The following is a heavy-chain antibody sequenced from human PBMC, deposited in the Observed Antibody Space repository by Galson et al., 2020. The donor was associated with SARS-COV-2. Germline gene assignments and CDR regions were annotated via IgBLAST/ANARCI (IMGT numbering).Heavy chain of an antibody. V-gene: IGHV4-39*01. CDR2: INYSGST. CDR3: ARPRRYRGGYYVKLDY. J-gene: IGHJ4*02. Sequence: SETLSLTCTVSGGSISSSSYYWGWIRQPPGKGLEWIGSINYSGSTYYNPSLKSRVTISVDTSKNQFSLRPSSATAADTAVYYCARPRRYRGGYYVKLDYWGQGTLVTVSS. D-gene: IGHD3-22*01. CDR1: GGSISSSSYY.